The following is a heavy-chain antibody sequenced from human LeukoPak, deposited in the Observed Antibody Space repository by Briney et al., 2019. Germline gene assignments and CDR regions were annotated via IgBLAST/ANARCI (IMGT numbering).Heavy chain of an antibody. D-gene: IGHD1-26*01. CDR2: ISYDGSNK. Sequence: PGGSLRLSCAASGFTFSSYAMHWVRQAPGKGLKWVAVISYDGSNKYYADSVKGRFTISRDNSKNTLYLQMNSLRAEDTAVYYCARGAGIVGPYGTFDIWGQGTMVTVSS. V-gene: IGHV3-30*01. CDR1: GFTFSSYA. J-gene: IGHJ3*02. CDR3: ARGAGIVGPYGTFDI.